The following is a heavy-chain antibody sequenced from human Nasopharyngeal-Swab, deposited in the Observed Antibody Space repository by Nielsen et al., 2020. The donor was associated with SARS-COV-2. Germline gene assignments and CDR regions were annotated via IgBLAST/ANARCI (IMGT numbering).Heavy chain of an antibody. CDR3: ATDLQNTGGWFDP. D-gene: IGHD2/OR15-2a*01. V-gene: IGHV1-24*01. CDR1: GYTFTSYY. CDR2: FDPEDGET. Sequence: ASVKVSCKASGYTFTSYYMHWVRQAPGKGLEWMGGFDPEDGETIYAQKFQGRVTMTEDTSTDTAYMELSSLRSEDTAVYYCATDLQNTGGWFDPWGQGTLVTVSS. J-gene: IGHJ5*02.